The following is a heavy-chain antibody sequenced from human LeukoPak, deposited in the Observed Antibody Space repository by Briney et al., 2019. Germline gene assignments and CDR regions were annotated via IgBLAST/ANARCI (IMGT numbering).Heavy chain of an antibody. D-gene: IGHD4-23*01. CDR2: ISGSSGST. J-gene: IGHJ4*02. CDR1: GVSISSYY. V-gene: IGHV3-23*01. Sequence: PSETLSLTCTVSGVSISSYYWSWVRQAPGKGLEWVSAISGSSGSTYYADSVKGRFTISRDNSKNTLYLQMNSLRAEDTAVYYCAKHRDYGGDCEDYWGQGTLVTVSS. CDR3: AKHRDYGGDCEDY.